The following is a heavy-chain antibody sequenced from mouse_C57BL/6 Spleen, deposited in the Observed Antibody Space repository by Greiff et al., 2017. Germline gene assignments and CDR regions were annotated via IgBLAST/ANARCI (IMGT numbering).Heavy chain of an antibody. CDR1: GYAFSSSW. CDR2: IYPGDGDT. V-gene: IGHV1-82*01. CDR3: AREDFAYYYGSSYVGY. Sequence: VQLQQSGPELVKPGASVKISCKASGYAFSSSWMNWVKQRPGKGLEWIGRIYPGDGDTNYNGKFKGKATLTADKSSSTAYMQLSSLTSEDSAVYFCAREDFAYYYGSSYVGYWGQGTTLTVSS. J-gene: IGHJ2*01. D-gene: IGHD1-1*01.